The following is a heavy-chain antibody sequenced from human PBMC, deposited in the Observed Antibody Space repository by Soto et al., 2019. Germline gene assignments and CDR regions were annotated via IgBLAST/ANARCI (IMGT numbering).Heavy chain of an antibody. V-gene: IGHV1-69*13. Sequence: ASVKVSCKASGGTFSSYAISWVRQAPGQGLEWMGGIIPIFGTANYAQKFQGRVAITADESTSTAYMELSSLRSEDTAVYYCARNPLYSSGWYDYWGQGTLVTVSS. CDR3: ARNPLYSSGWYDY. J-gene: IGHJ4*02. CDR1: GGTFSSYA. D-gene: IGHD6-19*01. CDR2: IIPIFGTA.